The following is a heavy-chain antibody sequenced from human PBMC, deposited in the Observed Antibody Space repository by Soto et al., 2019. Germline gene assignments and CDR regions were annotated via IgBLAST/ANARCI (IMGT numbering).Heavy chain of an antibody. J-gene: IGHJ5*02. Sequence: QVQLVQSGAEVKKPGSSVKVSCKASGGTFSSYTISWVRQAPGQGLEWMGRIIPILGIANYAQKFQGRVTITADXXTXTXXMELSSLRSEDTAVYYCARDSGYDILTGYLNWFDPWGQGTLVTVSS. CDR3: ARDSGYDILTGYLNWFDP. CDR2: IIPILGIA. CDR1: GGTFSSYT. V-gene: IGHV1-69*08. D-gene: IGHD3-9*01.